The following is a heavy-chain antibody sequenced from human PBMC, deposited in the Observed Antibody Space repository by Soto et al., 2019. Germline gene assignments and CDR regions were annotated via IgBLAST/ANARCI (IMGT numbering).Heavy chain of an antibody. D-gene: IGHD2-15*01. Sequence: VKVSCKASGGTFSSYAISWVRQAPGQGLEWMGGIIPIFGTANYAQKFQGRVTITADKSTSTAYMELSSLRSEDTAVYYCASKGRATVAANYYGMDVWGQGTTVTVSS. CDR2: IIPIFGTA. J-gene: IGHJ6*02. V-gene: IGHV1-69*06. CDR1: GGTFSSYA. CDR3: ASKGRATVAANYYGMDV.